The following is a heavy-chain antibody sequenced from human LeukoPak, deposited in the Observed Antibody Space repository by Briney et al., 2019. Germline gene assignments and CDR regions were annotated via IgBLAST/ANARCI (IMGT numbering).Heavy chain of an antibody. CDR1: GGSFSGYY. V-gene: IGHV4-34*01. CDR2: INHSGST. CDR3: ARNLVVVPAAISYYYYYGMDV. J-gene: IGHJ6*02. Sequence: SETLSLTCGVYGGSFSGYYWSWIRQPPGKGLELIGEINHSGSTNYNPSLKSRVTISVDTSKNQFSLKLSSVTAADTAVYYCARNLVVVPAAISYYYYYGMDVWGQGTTVTVSS. D-gene: IGHD2-2*01.